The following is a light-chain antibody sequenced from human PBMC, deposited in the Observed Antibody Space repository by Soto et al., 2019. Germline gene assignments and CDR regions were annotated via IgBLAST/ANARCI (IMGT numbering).Light chain of an antibody. CDR2: AAS. J-gene: IGKJ4*01. Sequence: DIQLTQSPSFLSASVGDRVTITCRASQGISSYLARYQQKPGKAPKLLIYAASTLQSGVPSRFSGSGSGTEFTLTISSLQPEDFATYYCQQLNSYPTVTFGGGTKVEIK. CDR1: QGISSY. CDR3: QQLNSYPTVT. V-gene: IGKV1-9*01.